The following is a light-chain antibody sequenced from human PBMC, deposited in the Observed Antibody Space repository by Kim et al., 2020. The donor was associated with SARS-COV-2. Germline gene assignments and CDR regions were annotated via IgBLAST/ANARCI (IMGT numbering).Light chain of an antibody. CDR3: QQLNSYPLT. CDR1: RGISSY. Sequence: SASVGDRVTITCRASRGISSYLAWYQQKPGKAPKLLIYAASTLQSGVPSRFSGSGSGTDFTLTISSLQPDDFATYYCQQLNSYPLTFGGGTKLEI. V-gene: IGKV1-9*01. CDR2: AAS. J-gene: IGKJ4*01.